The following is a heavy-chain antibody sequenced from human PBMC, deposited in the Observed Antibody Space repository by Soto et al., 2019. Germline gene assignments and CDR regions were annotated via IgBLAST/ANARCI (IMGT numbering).Heavy chain of an antibody. CDR3: ARSVFP. V-gene: IGHV4-31*03. CDR1: GGSITSGGYY. Sequence: QGQLQESGPGLVMPSQTLSLTCTVSGGSITSGGYYWSWIRQHPGKVLEWIGYIYYSGFTYYNPSLKSRVIISVDTSNNQFSLKLCSVTAADTAVYYCARSVFPWGQGTLVTVSS. CDR2: IYYSGFT. J-gene: IGHJ5*02.